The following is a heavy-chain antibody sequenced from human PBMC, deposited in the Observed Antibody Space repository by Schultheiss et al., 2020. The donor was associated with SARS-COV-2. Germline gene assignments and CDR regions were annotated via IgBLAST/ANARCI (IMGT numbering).Heavy chain of an antibody. CDR1: GFTFSSYS. CDR2: ISGSGGTT. CDR3: AKVPSPFVDYYYMDV. J-gene: IGHJ6*03. D-gene: IGHD2-15*01. V-gene: IGHV3-23*01. Sequence: GESLKISCAASGFTFSSYSMNWVRQAPGRGLEWVSAISGSGGTTYYADSVKGRFTISRDNSKNTLYLQMNSLRADDTAVYYCAKVPSPFVDYYYMDVWGKGTTVTVSS.